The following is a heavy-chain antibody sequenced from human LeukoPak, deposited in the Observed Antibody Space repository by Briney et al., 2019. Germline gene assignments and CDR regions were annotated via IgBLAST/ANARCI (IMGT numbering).Heavy chain of an antibody. V-gene: IGHV4-30-4*02. CDR2: IYYIGTA. J-gene: IGHJ4*02. CDR1: GDSISIGDYR. D-gene: IGHD3-10*01. Sequence: SETLSLTCSVSGDSISIGDYRWSWIRQSPGKGLEWIGYIYYIGTAYYNPSLRSRVALSADTSKNQFSLKLNSVTAADTAVYFCARDPNGSGSLLDYWGQGTLVTVSS. CDR3: ARDPNGSGSLLDY.